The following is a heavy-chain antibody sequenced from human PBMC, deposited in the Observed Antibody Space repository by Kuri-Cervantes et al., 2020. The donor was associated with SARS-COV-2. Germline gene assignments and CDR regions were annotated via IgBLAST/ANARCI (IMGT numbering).Heavy chain of an antibody. CDR1: GGSISSHY. Sequence: ESLKISCTVSGGSISSHYWSWIRQPPGKGLEWIGYIYYSGSTNYNPSLKSRVTISVDTSKNQFSLKLSSVTAADTAVYYCARGVYDFWSGDLMSYYYYMDVWGKGTTVTVSS. D-gene: IGHD3-3*01. J-gene: IGHJ6*03. CDR2: IYYSGST. V-gene: IGHV4-59*11. CDR3: ARGVYDFWSGDLMSYYYYMDV.